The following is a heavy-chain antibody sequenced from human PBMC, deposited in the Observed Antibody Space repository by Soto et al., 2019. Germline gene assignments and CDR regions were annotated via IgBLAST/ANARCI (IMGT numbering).Heavy chain of an antibody. Sequence: SVKVSCKASGGTFSIYAISWVLQSPGQGLEWMGGIIPIFGTANYAQKFQGRVTITADESTSTAYMELSSLRSEDTAVYYCARDRGSSWYRSFDPWGQGTLVTVSS. CDR2: IIPIFGTA. J-gene: IGHJ5*02. CDR1: GGTFSIYA. V-gene: IGHV1-69*13. CDR3: ARDRGSSWYRSFDP. D-gene: IGHD6-13*01.